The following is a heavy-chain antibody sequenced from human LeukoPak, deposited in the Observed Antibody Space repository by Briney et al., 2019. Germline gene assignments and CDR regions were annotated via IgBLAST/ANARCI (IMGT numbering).Heavy chain of an antibody. CDR3: ARGAVGVPAAITP. J-gene: IGHJ5*02. CDR2: ISSSSSYI. Sequence: PGGSLRLSCAASGFTFSSYSMNWVRQAPGKGLEWVSSISSSSSYIYYADSVKGRFTISRDNAKNSLYLQMNSLRAEDTAVYYCARGAVGVPAAITPWGQGTLVTVSS. D-gene: IGHD2-2*01. V-gene: IGHV3-21*01. CDR1: GFTFSSYS.